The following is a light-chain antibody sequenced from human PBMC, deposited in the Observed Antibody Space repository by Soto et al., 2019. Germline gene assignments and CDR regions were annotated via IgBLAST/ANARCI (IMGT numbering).Light chain of an antibody. CDR1: QSINSN. J-gene: IGKJ2*01. CDR2: GAS. Sequence: EVVMTQSPATLPVSPGRRVTLSCRASQSINSNLAWFQQRPGQAPRLLIYGASSRATGNPARFSGSGSGTEFTLTISSLQSEDFAVYFCQHYYDWPYSFGQGTKLEMK. V-gene: IGKV3-15*01. CDR3: QHYYDWPYS.